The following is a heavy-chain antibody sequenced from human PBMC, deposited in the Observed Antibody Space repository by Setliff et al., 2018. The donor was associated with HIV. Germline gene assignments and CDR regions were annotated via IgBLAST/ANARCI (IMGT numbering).Heavy chain of an antibody. J-gene: IGHJ3*01. Sequence: SETLSLTCTVSGGSISSSSYYWGWIRQPPGKGLEWLGTIYYSGITYYNPSLKSRVTLSVDTSKNQSSLKLSSVTAADTAVYYCARHDSRGPRSAFDLWGRGTMVTVSS. CDR3: ARHDSRGPRSAFDL. CDR1: GGSISSSSYY. V-gene: IGHV4-39*01. CDR2: IYYSGIT. D-gene: IGHD2-21*01.